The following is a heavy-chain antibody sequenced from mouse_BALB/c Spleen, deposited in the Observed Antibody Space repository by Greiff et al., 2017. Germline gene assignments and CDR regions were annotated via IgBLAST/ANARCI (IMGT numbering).Heavy chain of an antibody. CDR1: GYTFTSYW. CDR3: TRNDGYYVGYAMDY. Sequence: LQQPGSELVRPGASVKLSCKASGYTFTSYWMHWVKQRPGQGLEWIGNIYPGSGSTNYDEKFKSKAKLTVDTSSSTAYMQLSSLTSEDSAVYYCTRNDGYYVGYAMDYWGQGTSVTVSS. CDR2: IYPGSGST. V-gene: IGHV1S22*01. J-gene: IGHJ4*01. D-gene: IGHD2-3*01.